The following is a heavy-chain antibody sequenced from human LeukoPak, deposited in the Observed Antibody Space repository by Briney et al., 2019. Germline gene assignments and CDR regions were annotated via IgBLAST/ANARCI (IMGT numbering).Heavy chain of an antibody. J-gene: IGHJ5*02. CDR1: GFTFSSYS. Sequence: GGSLRLSCAASGFTFSSYSMNWVRQAPGKGLEWVSSISSSSSYIYYADSVKGRFTISRDNAKNSLYLQMNSLRAEDTAVYYCARDSFGDCLITGCYHRGWLGPWGQGTAVAVSS. CDR2: ISSSSSYI. V-gene: IGHV3-21*01. D-gene: IGHD2-2*01. CDR3: ARDSFGDCLITGCYHRGWLGP.